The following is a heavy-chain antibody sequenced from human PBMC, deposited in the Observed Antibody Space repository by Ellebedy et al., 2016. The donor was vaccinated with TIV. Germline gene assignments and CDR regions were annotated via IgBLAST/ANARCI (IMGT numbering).Heavy chain of an antibody. D-gene: IGHD3-10*01. Sequence: MPGGSLRLSCTVSGDSIGGQYWSWIRQPPGKALEYIGYMYKSGVSNYNPSLKSRVTISMDTSKNQFSLNLRSVTAADTAVYYCARERGYVSGSGRRYGMDVWGPGTTVTVSS. CDR1: GDSIGGQY. J-gene: IGHJ6*02. CDR2: MYKSGVS. V-gene: IGHV4-59*11. CDR3: ARERGYVSGSGRRYGMDV.